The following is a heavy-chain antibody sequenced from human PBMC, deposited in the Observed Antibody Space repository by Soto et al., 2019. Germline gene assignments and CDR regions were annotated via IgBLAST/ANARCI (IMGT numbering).Heavy chain of an antibody. V-gene: IGHV3-23*01. CDR3: AKWPTYNYDSLAFSGFDC. J-gene: IGHJ4*02. D-gene: IGHD3-16*01. CDR2: ISGGDGSP. Sequence: PGGSLRLSCVASGFTFSSYAMTWVRQAPGKGLEWVSAISGGDGSPSYADSVKGRFTISRDNSKNTLYLHMNSLRADDTAAYYCAKWPTYNYDSLAFSGFDCWGQGTPVTVYS. CDR1: GFTFSSYA.